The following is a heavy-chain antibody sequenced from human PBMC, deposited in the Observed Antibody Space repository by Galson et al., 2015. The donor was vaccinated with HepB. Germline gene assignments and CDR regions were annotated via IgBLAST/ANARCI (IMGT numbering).Heavy chain of an antibody. V-gene: IGHV3-23*01. CDR2: ISGSGGST. J-gene: IGHJ4*02. CDR1: GFTFSSYA. Sequence: SLRLSCAASGFTFSSYAMSWVRQAPGKGLEWVSAISGSGGSTYYADSVKGRFTISRDNSKNTLYLQMNSLRAEDTAVYYCLRRGIYYDSSGYYLGGYYFDYWGQGTLVTVSS. D-gene: IGHD3-22*01. CDR3: LRRGIYYDSSGYYLGGYYFDY.